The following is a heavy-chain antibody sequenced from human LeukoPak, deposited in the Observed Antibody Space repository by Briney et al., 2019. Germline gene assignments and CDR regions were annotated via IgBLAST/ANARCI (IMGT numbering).Heavy chain of an antibody. CDR1: GGSISSTSYY. CDR2: IYYSGNT. D-gene: IGHD2-21*02. J-gene: IGHJ4*02. V-gene: IGHV4-39*02. CDR3: ARDLRVGSSGDCDSR. Sequence: PSETLSLTCTVSGGSISSTSYYWAWVRRPPGKGLEWIGTIYYSGNTYYNPSLKSRVTISVDTSKNQFSLELSSVTAADTAVYYCARDLRVGSSGDCDSRWGKGTLVTVSS.